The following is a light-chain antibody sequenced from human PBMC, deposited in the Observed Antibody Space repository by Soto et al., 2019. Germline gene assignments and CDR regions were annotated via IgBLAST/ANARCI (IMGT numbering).Light chain of an antibody. CDR2: GAS. J-gene: IGKJ1*01. Sequence: IVLTQSPGTLFLSPGERATLSCRASQNLGTYLAWYQQRPAHAPSRLIFGASTRANGAPDRFSGSGSRTDFTLTISRLDPEDFAVYYCQQYCTSPRWTFGQGTKVDIK. V-gene: IGKV3-20*01. CDR3: QQYCTSPRWT. CDR1: QNLGTY.